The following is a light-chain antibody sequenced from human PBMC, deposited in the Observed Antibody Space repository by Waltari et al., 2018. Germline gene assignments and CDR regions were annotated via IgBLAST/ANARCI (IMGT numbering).Light chain of an antibody. CDR1: SSNIGSNY. Sequence: QSVLTQPPSASGTPGQKVTISCNGSSSNIGSNYLYWYQQFPGTAPKLLIFKNNQRPSGVPDRFSDSKSGTSASLDINGLRSEDEADYYCAAWDDSLSGLVLGGGTKVTVL. J-gene: IGLJ3*02. CDR3: AAWDDSLSGLV. V-gene: IGLV1-47*01. CDR2: KNN.